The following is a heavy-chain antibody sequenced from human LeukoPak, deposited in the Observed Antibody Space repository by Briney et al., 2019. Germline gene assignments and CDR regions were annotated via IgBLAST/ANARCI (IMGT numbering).Heavy chain of an antibody. Sequence: GSLRLSCAASGFTVSSNYMSWVRQPPGKGLEWIGEINYSGSTNYNPSLKSRVTISVDTSKNQFSLKLSSVTAADTAVYYCARGLLLSHWGQGTLVTVSS. CDR2: INYSGST. CDR1: GFTVSSNY. CDR3: ARGLLLSH. D-gene: IGHD3-10*01. V-gene: IGHV4-34*01. J-gene: IGHJ4*02.